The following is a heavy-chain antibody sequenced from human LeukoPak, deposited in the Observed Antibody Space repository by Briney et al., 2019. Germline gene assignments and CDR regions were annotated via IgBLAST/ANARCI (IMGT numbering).Heavy chain of an antibody. Sequence: PSETLSLTCAVYGGSFSGYYWSWIRQPPGKGLEWIGYIYYSGSTNYNPSLKSRVTISVDTSKNHFSLKLSSVTAADTAVYYCARHARGDFWSGPVYCLDYWGQGTLVTVSS. D-gene: IGHD3-3*01. V-gene: IGHV4-59*08. CDR2: IYYSGST. CDR1: GGSFSGYY. CDR3: ARHARGDFWSGPVYCLDY. J-gene: IGHJ4*02.